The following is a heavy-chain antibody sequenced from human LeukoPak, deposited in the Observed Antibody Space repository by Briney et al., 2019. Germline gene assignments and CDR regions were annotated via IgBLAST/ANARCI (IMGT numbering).Heavy chain of an antibody. CDR1: GFTLISYW. Sequence: GGSLRLSCAASGFTLISYWMTWVRQALGKGLEWVANIKQDGSEKYYVDSVKGRFTISRDNAKNSLYLQMNSLRDEDTAVYYCARADSSIAARLSRSSIFNYYYYMDVWGKGTTVTVSS. CDR2: IKQDGSEK. CDR3: ARADSSIAARLSRSSIFNYYYYMDV. V-gene: IGHV3-7*01. D-gene: IGHD6-6*01. J-gene: IGHJ6*03.